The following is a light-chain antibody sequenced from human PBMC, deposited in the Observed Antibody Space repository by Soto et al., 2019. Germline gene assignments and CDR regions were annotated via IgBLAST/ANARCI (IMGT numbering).Light chain of an antibody. V-gene: IGLV1-51*02. Sequence: QSVLTQPPSVSAAPGQTVTISCSGGSSNIENNYVSWYQHFPGTAPKLLIYEDNNRPSGIPDRFSGSKSGTSATLGIAGLQTGDEADYYCVTCDVNLSAGVFGGGTKLTVL. CDR2: EDN. J-gene: IGLJ2*01. CDR1: SSNIENNY. CDR3: VTCDVNLSAGV.